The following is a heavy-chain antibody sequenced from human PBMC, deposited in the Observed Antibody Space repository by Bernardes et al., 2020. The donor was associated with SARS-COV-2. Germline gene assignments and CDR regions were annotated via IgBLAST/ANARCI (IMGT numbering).Heavy chain of an antibody. V-gene: IGHV3-74*01. CDR1: GFTLSSYS. CDR2: INSDGSST. CDR3: ARELTPYYYGMDV. J-gene: IGHJ6*02. Sequence: GRSLRLSCAASGFTLSSYSMHCVRQPPGKVLVWVSRINSDGSSTSYADSVKGRFTISRDNAKNTLYLQMNSLRAEDTAVYYCARELTPYYYGMDVWGPGTTVTVSS.